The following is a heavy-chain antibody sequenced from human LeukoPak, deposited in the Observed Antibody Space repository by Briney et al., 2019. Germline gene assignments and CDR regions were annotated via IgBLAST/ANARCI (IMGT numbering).Heavy chain of an antibody. CDR1: GYTFTSYW. CDR2: IYPGDSDT. V-gene: IGHV5-51*01. D-gene: IGHD6-19*01. Sequence: GESLKISCKSSGYTFTSYWIAWVRQMPGKGLEWMGIIYPGDSDTRYSPSFQGQVTISADKSISTAYLQWSSLKASDTAMYYCARQEVDSSGWYYFDYWGQGTLVTVSS. CDR3: ARQEVDSSGWYYFDY. J-gene: IGHJ4*02.